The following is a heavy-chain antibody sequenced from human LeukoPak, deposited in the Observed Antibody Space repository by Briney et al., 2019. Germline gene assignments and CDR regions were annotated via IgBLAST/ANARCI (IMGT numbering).Heavy chain of an antibody. CDR2: ISYDGSNK. D-gene: IGHD3-10*01. J-gene: IGHJ4*02. CDR1: GFTFSSYA. Sequence: GGSLRLSCAASGFTFSSYAMHWVRQAPGKGLEWVAVISYDGSNKYYADSVKGRFTISRDNSKNTLYLQMNSLRAEDTAVYYCARDDGFKIFDYWGQGTLVTVSS. V-gene: IGHV3-30-3*01. CDR3: ARDDGFKIFDY.